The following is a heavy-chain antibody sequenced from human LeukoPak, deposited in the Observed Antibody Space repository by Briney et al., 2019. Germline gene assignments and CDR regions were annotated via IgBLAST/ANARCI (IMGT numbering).Heavy chain of an antibody. J-gene: IGHJ4*02. Sequence: ASVKVSCKASGYTFTSYAMHWERQAPGQRLEWMGWINAGNGNTKYSQKFQGRVTITRDTSASTAYMELSSLRSEDTAVYYCARDGSSGYYYRLYYWGQGTLVTVSS. CDR1: GYTFTSYA. CDR3: ARDGSSGYYYRLYY. D-gene: IGHD3-22*01. V-gene: IGHV1-3*01. CDR2: INAGNGNT.